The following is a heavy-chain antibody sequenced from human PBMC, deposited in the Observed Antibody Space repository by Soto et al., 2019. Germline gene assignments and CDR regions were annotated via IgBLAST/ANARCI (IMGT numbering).Heavy chain of an antibody. D-gene: IGHD6-13*01. CDR3: ARERVIAAAGTAYYGMDV. CDR1: GFTFSGYS. CDR2: ISSSSSYI. J-gene: IGHJ6*02. Sequence: EVQLVESGGGLVKPGGSLRLSCAASGFTFSGYSMNWVRQAPGKGLEWVASISSSSSYIYYADSVRGRFTISRDNAKNSLYLQMNRLRAEDTAVYYCARERVIAAAGTAYYGMDVWGQGTTVTVSS. V-gene: IGHV3-21*01.